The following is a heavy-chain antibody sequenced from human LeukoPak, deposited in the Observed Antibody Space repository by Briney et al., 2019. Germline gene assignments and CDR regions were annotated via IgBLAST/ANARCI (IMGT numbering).Heavy chain of an antibody. Sequence: PGGSLRLSCAASGFTFSSYGMHWVRQAPGKGLEWVAVISYDGSNKYYADSVKGRFTISRDNSKNTLYLQMNSLRAEDTAVYYCAKVAYDSSGYYYGYWGQGTLVTVSS. CDR2: ISYDGSNK. CDR3: AKVAYDSSGYYYGY. D-gene: IGHD3-22*01. V-gene: IGHV3-30*18. J-gene: IGHJ4*02. CDR1: GFTFSSYG.